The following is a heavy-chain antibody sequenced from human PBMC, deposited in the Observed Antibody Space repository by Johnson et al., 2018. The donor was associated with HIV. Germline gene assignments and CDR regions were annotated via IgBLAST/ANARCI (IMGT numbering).Heavy chain of an antibody. J-gene: IGHJ3*02. CDR2: ISSGGSTK. CDR1: GFTFSDYY. V-gene: IGHV3-11*01. Sequence: VPLVESGGGVVQPGTSLRLSCAASGFTFSDYYMSWIRQAPGKGLEWISYISSGGSTKYYADSVKGRFTISRDNSKNTLYLQMNSLRAEDTAVYYGARGVYSSSWYGAFDIWGQGTMVTVSS. D-gene: IGHD6-13*01. CDR3: ARGVYSSSWYGAFDI.